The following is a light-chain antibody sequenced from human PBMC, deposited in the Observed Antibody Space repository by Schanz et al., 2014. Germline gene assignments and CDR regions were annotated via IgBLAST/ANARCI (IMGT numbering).Light chain of an antibody. Sequence: EIVMTQSPAILSVSPGERATLSCRASQSVDTLLAWYQHKPGQAPRLLIYGTSIRATGIPDRFSGSGSGTEFTLTISSLQPEDVATYYCQRYNIAPLTFGGGTKVEIK. J-gene: IGKJ4*01. CDR2: GTS. CDR1: QSVDTL. V-gene: IGKV3D-15*01. CDR3: QRYNIAPLT.